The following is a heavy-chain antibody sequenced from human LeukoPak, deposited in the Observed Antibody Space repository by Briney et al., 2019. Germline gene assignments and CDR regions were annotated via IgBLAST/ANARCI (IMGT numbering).Heavy chain of an antibody. J-gene: IGHJ4*02. CDR2: ISYSGST. CDR1: AASIRTGYSY. Sequence: SQTLSLICSVAAASIRTGYSYWDWIRQPPGHGLEWIGTISYSGSTYYNPSLKRRVAISADTSKNQFSLTLNSVTAADTAVYYCARHFDFWGQGNLVIVSS. CDR3: ARHFDF. V-gene: IGHV4-39*01.